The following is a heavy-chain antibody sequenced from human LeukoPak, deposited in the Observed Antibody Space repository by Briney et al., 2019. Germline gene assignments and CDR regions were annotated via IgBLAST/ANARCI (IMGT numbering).Heavy chain of an antibody. V-gene: IGHV3-48*01. CDR2: ISSSSSTI. Sequence: RSLRLSCAASGFTFSSYSMNWVRQAPGKGLEWVSYISSSSSTIYYADSVKGRFTISRDNAKNSLYLHMNSLRAEDTAVYYCARRPVPTIYYYMDVWGKGTTVSVSS. CDR3: ARRPVPTIYYYMDV. D-gene: IGHD5-24*01. CDR1: GFTFSSYS. J-gene: IGHJ6*03.